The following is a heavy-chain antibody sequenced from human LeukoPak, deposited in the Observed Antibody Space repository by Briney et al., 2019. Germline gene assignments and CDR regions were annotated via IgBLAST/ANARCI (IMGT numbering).Heavy chain of an antibody. J-gene: IGHJ6*03. Sequence: PSETLSLTCTVSGGSISSGGYYWSWIRQHPGKGLEWIGYIYYSGSTYYNPSLESRVTISVDTSKNQFSLKLSSVTAADTAVYYCARVVQNYYYMDVWGKGTTVTVSS. V-gene: IGHV4-31*03. CDR3: ARVVQNYYYMDV. CDR1: GGSISSGGYY. CDR2: IYYSGST. D-gene: IGHD2-8*01.